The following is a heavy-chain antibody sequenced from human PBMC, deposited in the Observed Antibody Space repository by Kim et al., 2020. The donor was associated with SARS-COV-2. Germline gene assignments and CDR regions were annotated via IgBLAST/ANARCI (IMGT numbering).Heavy chain of an antibody. V-gene: IGHV4-59*01. J-gene: IGHJ6*02. D-gene: IGHD3-3*01. CDR2: IYYSGST. CDR1: GGSISSYY. CDR3: ARGLVHYDFWSGYGYYGMDV. Sequence: SETLSLTCTVSGGSISSYYWSWIRQPPGKGLEWIGYIYYSGSTNYNPSLKSRVTISVDTSKNQFSLKLSSVTAADTAVYYCARGLVHYDFWSGYGYYGMDVWGQGTTVTVSS.